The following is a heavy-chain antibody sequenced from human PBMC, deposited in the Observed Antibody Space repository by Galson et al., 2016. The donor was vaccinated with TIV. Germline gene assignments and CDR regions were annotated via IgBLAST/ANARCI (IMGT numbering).Heavy chain of an antibody. J-gene: IGHJ4*02. V-gene: IGHV3-30*03. Sequence: SLRLSCAAPGFIFSDYYMNWIRQAPGKGLEWMAVISPGGTDQNYADSMKGRFTISRDNSKNTLYLHMNNLRVEDTAVYYCATDGRDAYNPYFDSWGQGTLVTVSS. CDR3: ATDGRDAYNPYFDS. CDR2: ISPGGTDQ. CDR1: GFIFSDYY. D-gene: IGHD5-24*01.